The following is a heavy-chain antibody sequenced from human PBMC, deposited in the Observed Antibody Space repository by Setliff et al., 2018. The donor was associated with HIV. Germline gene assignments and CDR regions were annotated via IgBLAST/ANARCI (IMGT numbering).Heavy chain of an antibody. J-gene: IGHJ4*02. D-gene: IGHD6-19*01. CDR2: VYHSGGT. V-gene: IGHV4-39*01. CDR3: TRRFEKWLAFDY. CDR1: GGSISSFSYY. Sequence: SSETLSLTCTVSGGSISSFSYYWAWIRQSPGKGLEWIGNVYHSGGTDYNPSLRSRVTISVDTSTNQFSLNLASVTAADTAVYYCTRRFEKWLAFDYWGQGTLVTVSS.